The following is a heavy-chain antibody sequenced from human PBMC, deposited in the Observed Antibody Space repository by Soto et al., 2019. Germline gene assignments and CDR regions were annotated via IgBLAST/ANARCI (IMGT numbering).Heavy chain of an antibody. Sequence: QVQLVQSGAEVKKPGASVKISCKASGDTFTSYYMHWVRQAPGQGLEWMGIINPTGGTSHAQKFQGRVTMXXAXCRXTVYMELSSLRSEDTAAYYCARVYCSGGSCYGIDSWGQGTLVTVSS. CDR1: GDTFTSYY. J-gene: IGHJ4*02. CDR3: ARVYCSGGSCYGIDS. D-gene: IGHD2-15*01. V-gene: IGHV1-46*01. CDR2: INPTGGT.